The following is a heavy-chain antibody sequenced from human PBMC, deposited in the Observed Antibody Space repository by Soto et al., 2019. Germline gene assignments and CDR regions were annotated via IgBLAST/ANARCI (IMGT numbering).Heavy chain of an antibody. D-gene: IGHD1-26*01. CDR3: ATDKGLVGATPHY. CDR1: GFTFSSYG. V-gene: IGHV3-30*03. J-gene: IGHJ4*02. CDR2: ISYDGSNK. Sequence: QVQLVESGGGVVQPGRSLRLSCAASGFTFSSYGMHWVRQAPGKGLEWVAVISYDGSNKYYADSVKGRFTISRDNSKNTLYLQMNSLRAKDTAVYYCATDKGLVGATPHYWGQATLVTVSS.